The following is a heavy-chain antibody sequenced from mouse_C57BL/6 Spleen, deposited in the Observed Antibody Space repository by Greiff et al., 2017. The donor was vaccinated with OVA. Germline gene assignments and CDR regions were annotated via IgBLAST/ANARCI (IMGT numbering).Heavy chain of an antibody. J-gene: IGHJ2*01. CDR1: GYTFTSYW. Sequence: QVQLQQPGAELVKPGASVKLSCKASGYTFTSYWMHWVKQRPGRGLEWIGRIDPNSGGTKYNEKFKSKATLTVDKPSSTAYMQLSSRTSEDSAVYYCAREDDYDCFDYWGQGTTLTVSS. CDR2: IDPNSGGT. V-gene: IGHV1-72*01. CDR3: AREDDYDCFDY. D-gene: IGHD2-4*01.